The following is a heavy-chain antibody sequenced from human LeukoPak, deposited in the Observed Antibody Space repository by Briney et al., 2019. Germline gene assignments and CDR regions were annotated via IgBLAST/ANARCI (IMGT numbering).Heavy chain of an antibody. J-gene: IGHJ4*02. V-gene: IGHV1-2*02. CDR2: INPSSGGT. Sequence: ASVKVSCKASGYTFTGHSIHWVRQAPGQGLEWMGWINPSSGGTKYAQNFQSRVTMTSDTSISTAYMELSWLKSDDTALYYCARDDYYDVSGFDSWGQGTLVTVSS. CDR1: GYTFTGHS. D-gene: IGHD3-22*01. CDR3: ARDDYYDVSGFDS.